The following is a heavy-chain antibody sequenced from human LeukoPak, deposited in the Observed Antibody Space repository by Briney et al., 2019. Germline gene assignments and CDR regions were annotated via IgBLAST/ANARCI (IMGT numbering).Heavy chain of an antibody. D-gene: IGHD5-12*01. CDR3: ATDGQWLRPNYFDN. J-gene: IGHJ4*02. V-gene: IGHV3-23*01. CDR2: ISGSGGNT. Sequence: PGGSLRLSCAPSGFIFSAYAMSWVRQAPGKGPEWVASISGSGGNTYHADSVKGRFTISRDNSQNTVYLQMNSLTAEDTAVYYCATDGQWLRPNYFDNWGQGTLVTVSS. CDR1: GFIFSAYA.